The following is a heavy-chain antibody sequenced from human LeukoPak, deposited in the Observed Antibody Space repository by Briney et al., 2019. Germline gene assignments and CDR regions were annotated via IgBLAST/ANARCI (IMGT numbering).Heavy chain of an antibody. CDR3: ARLSSFYDILTGYSNWYFDL. CDR2: IYPGDSDT. D-gene: IGHD3-9*01. J-gene: IGHJ2*01. CDR1: GYSFTSYW. V-gene: IGHV5-51*01. Sequence: GESLKISCKGSGYSFTSYWIGWVRQMPGKGLEWMGIIYPGDSDTRYSPSFQGQVTISADKSISTAYLQWSSLKASDTAMYYCARLSSFYDILTGYSNWYFDLWGRGTLVTVSS.